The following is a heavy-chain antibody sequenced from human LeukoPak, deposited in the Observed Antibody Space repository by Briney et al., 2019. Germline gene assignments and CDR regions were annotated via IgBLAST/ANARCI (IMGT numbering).Heavy chain of an antibody. CDR3: ASAYASYDFWSGYENFDF. Sequence: PGGSLRLSCAASGIRFTTHWMNWVRQAPGKGLEWVASIRQDGGEKKYVDSVKGRFTISRDLDQNSLFLQMNSLRAEDTAVYYCASAYASYDFWSGYENFDFWGQGTRVTVSS. V-gene: IGHV3-7*01. D-gene: IGHD3-3*01. CDR1: GIRFTTHW. J-gene: IGHJ4*02. CDR2: IRQDGGEK.